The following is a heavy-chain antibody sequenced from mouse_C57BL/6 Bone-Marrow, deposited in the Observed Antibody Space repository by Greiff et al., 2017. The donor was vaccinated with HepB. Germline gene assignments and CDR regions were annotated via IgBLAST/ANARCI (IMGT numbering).Heavy chain of an antibody. Sequence: VKLMESGAELVRPGASVTLSCKASGYTFTDYEMHWVKQTPVHGLEWIGAIDPETGGTAYNQKFKGKAILTADKSSSTAYMELRSLTSEDSAVYYCTNYDGYFYWYFDVWGTGTTVTVSS. CDR1: GYTFTDYE. J-gene: IGHJ1*03. V-gene: IGHV1-15*01. D-gene: IGHD2-3*01. CDR3: TNYDGYFYWYFDV. CDR2: IDPETGGT.